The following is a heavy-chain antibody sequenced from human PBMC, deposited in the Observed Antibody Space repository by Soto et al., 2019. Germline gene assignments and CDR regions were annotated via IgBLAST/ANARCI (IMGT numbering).Heavy chain of an antibody. CDR1: GGSISSYY. D-gene: IGHD3-3*01. CDR2: IYTSGST. CDR3: ARGTVYYDFWSGPRYYGMDV. V-gene: IGHV4-4*07. J-gene: IGHJ6*02. Sequence: PSETLSLTCTVSGGSISSYYWSWIRQPAGKGLEWIGRIYTSGSTNYNPSLKSRVTMSVDTSKNQFSLKLSSVTAADTAVYYCARGTVYYDFWSGPRYYGMDVWGQGTTVTVSS.